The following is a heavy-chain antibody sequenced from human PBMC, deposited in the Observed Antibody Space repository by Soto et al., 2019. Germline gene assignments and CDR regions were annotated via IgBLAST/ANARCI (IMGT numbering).Heavy chain of an antibody. Sequence: ASVKVSCKASGYTFTSYGISWVRQAPGQGLEWMGWISAYNGNTNYAQKLQGRVTMTTDTSTSTAYMELRSLRSDDTAVYYCARERYYYDGSGYDDYYYYGMDVWGQGTTVTVAS. CDR3: ARERYYYDGSGYDDYYYYGMDV. D-gene: IGHD3-22*01. J-gene: IGHJ6*02. CDR1: GYTFTSYG. V-gene: IGHV1-18*01. CDR2: ISAYNGNT.